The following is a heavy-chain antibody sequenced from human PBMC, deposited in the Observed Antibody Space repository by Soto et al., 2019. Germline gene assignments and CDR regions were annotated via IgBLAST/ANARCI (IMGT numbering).Heavy chain of an antibody. CDR3: AKDPESSYYFDY. V-gene: IGHV3-23*01. J-gene: IGHJ4*02. Sequence: GGSLRLSCAASGFTFSSYAMSWVRQAPGKGLEWVSAISGSGGSTYYADSVKGRFTISRDNSKNTLYLHMNSLRAEDTAVYYCAKDPESSYYFDYWGQGTLVTVSS. CDR1: GFTFSSYA. D-gene: IGHD3-10*01. CDR2: ISGSGGST.